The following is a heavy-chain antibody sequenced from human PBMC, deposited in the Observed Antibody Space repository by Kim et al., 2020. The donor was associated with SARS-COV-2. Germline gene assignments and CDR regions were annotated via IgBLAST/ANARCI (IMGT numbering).Heavy chain of an antibody. CDR3: ARDYLRSGIAAAGTRVFDP. CDR2: ISSSSSYI. V-gene: IGHV3-21*01. D-gene: IGHD6-13*01. Sequence: GGSLRLSCAASGFTFSSYSMNWVRQAPGKGLEWVSSISSSSSYIYYADSVKGRFTISRDNAKNSLYLQMNSLRAEDTAVYYCARDYLRSGIAAAGTRVFDPWGQGTLVTVSS. CDR1: GFTFSSYS. J-gene: IGHJ5*02.